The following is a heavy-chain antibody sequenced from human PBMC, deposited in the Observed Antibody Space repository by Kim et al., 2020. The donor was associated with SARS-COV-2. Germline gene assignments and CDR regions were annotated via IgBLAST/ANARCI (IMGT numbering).Heavy chain of an antibody. D-gene: IGHD2-8*01. Sequence: SGPTLVNPTQTLTLTCTFSGFSLSTYGVGVGWIRQPPGKALEWVALIKWNDDKRYSPSLKTRVTITGDTSKTQVGLAMTNIQPVDTATYYCAHTYCTTTYCEHIDYWGQGILVTVSS. CDR3: AHTYCTTTYCEHIDY. CDR1: GFSLSTYGVG. V-gene: IGHV2-5*01. J-gene: IGHJ4*02. CDR2: IKWNDDK.